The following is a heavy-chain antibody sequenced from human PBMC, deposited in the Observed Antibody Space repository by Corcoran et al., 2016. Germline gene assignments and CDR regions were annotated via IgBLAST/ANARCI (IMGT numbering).Heavy chain of an antibody. Sequence: QLLLQESGSALVKPSETLSLTCTVSGGSLSSSSYYWGWIRQPPGKGLEWIGSIYYSGSTYYNPSLKSRVTISVDTSKNQFSLKLSSVTAADTAVDYRARSLSSLLLDWGQGTLVTVSS. CDR1: GGSLSSSSYY. CDR2: IYYSGST. V-gene: IGHV4-39*01. J-gene: IGHJ4*02. D-gene: IGHD6-19*01. CDR3: ARSLSSLLLD.